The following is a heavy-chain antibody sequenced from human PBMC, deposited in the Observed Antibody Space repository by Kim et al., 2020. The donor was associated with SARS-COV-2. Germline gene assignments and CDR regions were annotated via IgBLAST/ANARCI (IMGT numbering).Heavy chain of an antibody. CDR3: ARAGLTAYYYGMDV. CDR1: GGSVSSGSYY. J-gene: IGHJ6*02. Sequence: SETLSLTCTVSGGSVSSGSYYWSWIRQPPGKGLEWIGYIYYSGSTNYNPSLKSRVTISVDTSKNQFSLKLSSVTAADTAMYYCARAGLTAYYYGMDVWGQGTTVTVSS. V-gene: IGHV4-61*01. CDR2: IYYSGST. D-gene: IGHD2-21*02.